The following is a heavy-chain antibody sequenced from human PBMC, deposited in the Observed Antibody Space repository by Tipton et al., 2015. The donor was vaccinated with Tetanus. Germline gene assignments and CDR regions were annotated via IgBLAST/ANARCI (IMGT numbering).Heavy chain of an antibody. V-gene: IGHV4-39*07. CDR3: ARRSYCSSSRCFDAFDL. D-gene: IGHD2-2*01. CDR2: IFYTGSR. CDR1: GVSISSSTYF. J-gene: IGHJ3*01. Sequence: GLVKPSETLSLTCAVSGVSISSSTYFWGWIRQPPGKGLEWIGHIFYTGSRHYSPSFESRVTISVDTSKNQISLKLSSVTAADTAVYYCARRSYCSSSRCFDAFDLWGQGTMVTVSS.